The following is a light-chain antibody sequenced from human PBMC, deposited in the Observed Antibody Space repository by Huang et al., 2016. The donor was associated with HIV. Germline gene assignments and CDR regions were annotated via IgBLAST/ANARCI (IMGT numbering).Light chain of an antibody. J-gene: IGKJ3*01. V-gene: IGKV3-15*01. Sequence: IVMTQSPATLSVSPGERATLSCRASQSVSSNLAWYQQKPGQAPRLLIYGASSRATGIPARVRGSGSGTEFTLTISSLQSEDFAVYYCQQYNNWPGFTFGPGTKVDIK. CDR1: QSVSSN. CDR2: GAS. CDR3: QQYNNWPGFT.